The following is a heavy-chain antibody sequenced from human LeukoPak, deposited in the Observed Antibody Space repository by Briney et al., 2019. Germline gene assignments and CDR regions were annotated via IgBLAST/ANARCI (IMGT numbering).Heavy chain of an antibody. D-gene: IGHD1-1*01. CDR1: GFTLSSYA. CDR3: ARENYRYNWNDVADY. V-gene: IGHV3-30-3*01. CDR2: ISYDGSNK. Sequence: GGSLRLSCAASGFTLSSYAMHWVRQAPGKGLEWVAVISYDGSNKYYADSVKGRFSISRDNSKNTLYLQMNSLRAEDTAVYYCARENYRYNWNDVADYWGQGTLVTVSS. J-gene: IGHJ4*02.